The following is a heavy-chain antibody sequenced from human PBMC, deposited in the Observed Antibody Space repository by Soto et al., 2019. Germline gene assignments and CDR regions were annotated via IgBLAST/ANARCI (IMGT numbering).Heavy chain of an antibody. J-gene: IGHJ5*02. CDR2: IKQDGSEK. CDR1: GFTFNSYW. V-gene: IGHV3-7*01. Sequence: PGWSLRLSCAASGFTFNSYWMSWVRQAPGKGLEWVANIKQDGSEKYYVDSVKGRFTISRDNAKNSLELQMNSLRAEDTAVYYCARGLNWFDPWGQGTLVTVSS. CDR3: ARGLNWFDP.